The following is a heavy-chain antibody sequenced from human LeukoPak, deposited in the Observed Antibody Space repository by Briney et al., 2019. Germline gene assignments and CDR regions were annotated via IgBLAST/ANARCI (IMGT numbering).Heavy chain of an antibody. CDR1: GFTFDDYG. Sequence: GGSLRLSCAASGFTFDDYGMSWVRQAPGKGLEWVSGINWNGGSTGYADSVKGRFTISRDNAKNSLYLQMNSLRAEDTAVYYCARDRSSSGYYYLFGAFDIWGQGTMVTVSS. CDR3: ARDRSSSGYYYLFGAFDI. J-gene: IGHJ3*02. CDR2: INWNGGST. D-gene: IGHD3-22*01. V-gene: IGHV3-20*04.